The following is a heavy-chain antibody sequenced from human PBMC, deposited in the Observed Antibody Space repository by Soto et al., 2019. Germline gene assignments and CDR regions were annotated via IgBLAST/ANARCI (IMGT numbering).Heavy chain of an antibody. D-gene: IGHD1-20*01. CDR2: IYHSGRT. Sequence: QVQLQESGPGLVKPSQTLSLTCTVSGGSMSNGYYYWSWVRQNPGKGLEWIGHIYHSGRTYYNPSLKSRVGILVDTSKNQFSLNLNSVTAADTAVYYCASWVEVSLDYFDSWGQGTPVTVSS. CDR3: ASWVEVSLDYFDS. V-gene: IGHV4-31*03. J-gene: IGHJ4*02. CDR1: GGSMSNGYYY.